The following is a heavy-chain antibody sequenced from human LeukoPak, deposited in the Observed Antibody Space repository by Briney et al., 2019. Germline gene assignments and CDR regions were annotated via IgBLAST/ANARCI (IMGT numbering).Heavy chain of an antibody. CDR1: DGSISSYT. D-gene: IGHD5-24*01. CDR2: IYSSGTT. CDR3: ARNYPERSHLRYFHYYYMDV. Sequence: PSETLSLTCTVPDGSISSYTWTWIRQPAGKGLEWIGRIYSSGTTIYNPSLKSRVTMSVDTSKNQFSLNLSSVTAADTAIYYCARNYPERSHLRYFHYYYMDVWSKGTTVTVS. J-gene: IGHJ6*03. V-gene: IGHV4-4*07.